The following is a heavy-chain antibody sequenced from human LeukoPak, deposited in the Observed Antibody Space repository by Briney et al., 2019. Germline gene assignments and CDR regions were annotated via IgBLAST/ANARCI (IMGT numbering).Heavy chain of an antibody. V-gene: IGHV3-23*01. J-gene: IGHJ4*02. Sequence: GGSLRRSGAASGFTFSSYAMSWVRQAPGKGLERVSTISGSTGSTYYADSVKGRFTISRDNSKNTLYLQMNSLRAEDTAVYYCARDRGIYDYVWGSYRYGLDYWGQGTLVTVSS. CDR1: GFTFSSYA. CDR2: ISGSTGST. CDR3: ARDRGIYDYVWGSYRYGLDY. D-gene: IGHD3-16*02.